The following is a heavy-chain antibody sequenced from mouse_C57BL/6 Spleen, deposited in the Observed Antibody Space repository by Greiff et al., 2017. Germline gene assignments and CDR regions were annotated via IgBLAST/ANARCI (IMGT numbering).Heavy chain of an antibody. CDR3: TRPRSGFLRGHYFDY. CDR2: IRNKANNHAT. CDR1: GFTFSDAW. V-gene: IGHV6-6*01. J-gene: IGHJ2*01. Sequence: EVKVVESGGGLVQPGGSMKLSCAASGFTFSDAWMDWVRQSPEKGLEWVAEIRNKANNHATYYAESVKGRFTISRDDSKSSVYLQMNSLRAEDTGIYYCTRPRSGFLRGHYFDYWGQGTTLTVSS. D-gene: IGHD3-2*02.